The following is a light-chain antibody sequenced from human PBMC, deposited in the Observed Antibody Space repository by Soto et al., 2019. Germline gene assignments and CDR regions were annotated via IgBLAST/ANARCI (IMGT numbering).Light chain of an antibody. CDR2: AAS. Sequence: DIQLTQSPSFLSASVGDRVTITCRASQGISSNLAWYHQKPGKAPKLLIYAASTLQSGVPSRFSGSGSGTEFTLTISSVQPEDFATSYCQQLDLDPFTFGQGTRLEIK. CDR1: QGISSN. V-gene: IGKV1-9*01. J-gene: IGKJ5*01. CDR3: QQLDLDPFT.